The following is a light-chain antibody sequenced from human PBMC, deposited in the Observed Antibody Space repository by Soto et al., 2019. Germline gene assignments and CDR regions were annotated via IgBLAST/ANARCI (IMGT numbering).Light chain of an antibody. Sequence: QSALTQPPSASGSPGQSVTISCTGTSSDVGGYNDVSLYQQHPGKAPKLMIYEVSTRTSGVPDRFSGSKSGNTASLTVSGLQAEDEADYYCSAYAGSNNRYVFGTGTKLTVL. CDR3: SAYAGSNNRYV. J-gene: IGLJ1*01. CDR1: SSDVGGYND. CDR2: EVS. V-gene: IGLV2-8*01.